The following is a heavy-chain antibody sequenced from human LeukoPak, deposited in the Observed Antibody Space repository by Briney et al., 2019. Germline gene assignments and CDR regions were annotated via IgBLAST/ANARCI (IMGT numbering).Heavy chain of an antibody. V-gene: IGHV3-23*01. Sequence: PGGSLRLSCAASGFTFSSYAMSWVRQAPGKGLEWVSAISGSGGSTYYADSVKGRFTISRDNSKNTLYLQMNSLRAEDTAVYYCAKCQGPHLACSSGFDPWGQGTLVTVSS. D-gene: IGHD2-2*01. CDR3: AKCQGPHLACSSGFDP. CDR1: GFTFSSYA. J-gene: IGHJ5*02. CDR2: ISGSGGST.